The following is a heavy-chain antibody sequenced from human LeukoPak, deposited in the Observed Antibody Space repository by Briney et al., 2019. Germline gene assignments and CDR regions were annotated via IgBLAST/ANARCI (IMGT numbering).Heavy chain of an antibody. D-gene: IGHD3-16*01. CDR2: IYYSGNT. V-gene: IGHV4-39*07. CDR3: ARDSYGVGIMITFGGVPLDY. Sequence: SETLSLTCTVSGGSISSNLYYWGWIRQPPGKGLEWIGSIYYSGNTYYNPSLKSRVTISLDTSKNQFSLNLNSVTAADTAVYYCARDSYGVGIMITFGGVPLDYWGQGTLVTVSS. J-gene: IGHJ4*02. CDR1: GGSISSNLYY.